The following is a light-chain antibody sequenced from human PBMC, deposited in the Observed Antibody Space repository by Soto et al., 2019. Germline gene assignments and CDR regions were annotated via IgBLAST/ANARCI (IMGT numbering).Light chain of an antibody. Sequence: QSALTQPASLSGSPGQSITISCTGTSSDVANYNLVSWYQQHPGKAPRLMIYEGSERPSGVSNRFSGSKSGNTASLTISGLQAEDEADYYCCLNAGSSSFRYVFGTGTKVTVL. CDR1: SSDVANYNL. V-gene: IGLV2-23*03. J-gene: IGLJ1*01. CDR3: CLNAGSSSFRYV. CDR2: EGS.